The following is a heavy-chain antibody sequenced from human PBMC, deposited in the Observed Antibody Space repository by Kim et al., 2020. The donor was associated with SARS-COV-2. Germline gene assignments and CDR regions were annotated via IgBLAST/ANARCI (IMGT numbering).Heavy chain of an antibody. CDR2: ISDSGGRT. CDR3: AKTTGTYLASSYYYGMDV. CDR1: GFTFSSYA. D-gene: IGHD1-26*01. Sequence: GGSLRLSCVASGFTFSSYAMSWVRQAPGKGLEWVSSISDSGGRTYYADSVKGRFTISRDNSKNTLSLQMNSLRAEDTAVYYCAKTTGTYLASSYYYGMDVWGKGTTVTVSS. J-gene: IGHJ6*04. V-gene: IGHV3-23*01.